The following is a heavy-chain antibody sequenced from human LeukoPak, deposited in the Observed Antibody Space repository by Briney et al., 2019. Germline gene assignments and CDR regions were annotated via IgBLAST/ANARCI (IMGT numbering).Heavy chain of an antibody. D-gene: IGHD5-18*01. Sequence: GGSLRLSCAASGFTFSSYSMNWVRQAPGKGLEWVSSISSSSSYIYYADSVKGRSTISRDNAKNSLYLQMNSLRAEDTAVYYCARVGTAMVIDYWGQGTLVTVSS. CDR3: ARVGTAMVIDY. CDR1: GFTFSSYS. J-gene: IGHJ4*02. V-gene: IGHV3-21*01. CDR2: ISSSSSYI.